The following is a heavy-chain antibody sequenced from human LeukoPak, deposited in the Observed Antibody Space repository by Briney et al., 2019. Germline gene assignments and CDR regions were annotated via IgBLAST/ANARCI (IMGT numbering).Heavy chain of an antibody. CDR1: GFTFTSYV. J-gene: IGHJ6*02. CDR2: ISGSGGGT. V-gene: IGHV3-23*01. D-gene: IGHD3-3*01. Sequence: GGSLRLSCAASGFTFTSYVMSWVRQAPGKGLEWVSAISGSGGGTYYADSVKGRFTISRDNSKNTLYLQMNSLRAEDTAVYYCAKGDFYGDYPYGMDVWGQGTTVTVSS. CDR3: AKGDFYGDYPYGMDV.